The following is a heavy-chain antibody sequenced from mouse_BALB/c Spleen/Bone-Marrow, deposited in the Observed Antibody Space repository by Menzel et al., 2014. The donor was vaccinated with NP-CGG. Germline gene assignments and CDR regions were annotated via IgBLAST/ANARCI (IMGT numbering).Heavy chain of an antibody. J-gene: IGHJ4*01. Sequence: VQLQQSGPELVKPGASVKISCKASGYSFTGYYMHWVKQSHVKSLEWIGRINPYNGATSYNQNFKDKASLTVDKSSSTAYMELHSLTSEDSAVYYCARGGWDIMGYWGQGTSVTVSS. CDR3: ARGGWDIMGY. CDR2: INPYNGAT. CDR1: GYSFTGYY. D-gene: IGHD4-1*01. V-gene: IGHV1-31*01.